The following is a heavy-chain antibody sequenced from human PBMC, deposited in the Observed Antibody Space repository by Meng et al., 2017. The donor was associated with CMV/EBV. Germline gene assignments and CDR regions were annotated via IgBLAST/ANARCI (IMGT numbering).Heavy chain of an antibody. D-gene: IGHD3-22*01. CDR3: ARDIGSSGYT. CDR2: INSDGSST. V-gene: IGHV3-74*01. CDR1: GFTFSSYW. Sequence: GESLKISCAASGFTFSSYWMHWVRQAPGKGLVWVSRINSDGSSTSYADSVKGRFTISRDNAKNTLYLQMNILRAEDTAVYYCARDIGSSGYTWGQGTLVTVSS. J-gene: IGHJ5*02.